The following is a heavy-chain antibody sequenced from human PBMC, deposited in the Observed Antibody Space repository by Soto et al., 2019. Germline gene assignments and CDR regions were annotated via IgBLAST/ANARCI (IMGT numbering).Heavy chain of an antibody. V-gene: IGHV1-18*01. CDR1: GYIFTSYG. J-gene: IGHJ4*02. CDR2: ISAHNGKT. Sequence: QAHLVQSGPEVKKPGASVKVSCKGSGYIFTSYGIAWVRQAPGQGLEWMGWISAHNGKTEYAQKSQGRVTVTRDPSTSTAYLELRSLRSDDTALYYCARGRYGDYWGQGALVTVSS. D-gene: IGHD4-17*01. CDR3: ARGRYGDY.